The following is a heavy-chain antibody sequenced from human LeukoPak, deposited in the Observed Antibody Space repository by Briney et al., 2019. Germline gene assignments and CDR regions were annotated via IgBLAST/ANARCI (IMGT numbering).Heavy chain of an antibody. Sequence: SVTVSCKASGGTFSSYAISWVRQAPGQGLEWMGGIIPIFGTANYAQKFQGRVTITADESTSTAYMELSSLRSEDTAVYYCAREMVSRSWGFYGMDVWGQGTTVTVSS. V-gene: IGHV1-69*13. CDR3: AREMVSRSWGFYGMDV. CDR1: GGTFSSYA. CDR2: IIPIFGTA. D-gene: IGHD3-16*01. J-gene: IGHJ6*02.